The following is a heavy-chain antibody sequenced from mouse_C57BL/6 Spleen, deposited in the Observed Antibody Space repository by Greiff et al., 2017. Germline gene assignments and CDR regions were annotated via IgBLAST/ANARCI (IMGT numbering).Heavy chain of an antibody. CDR3: ARSYYSNLMDY. CDR2: INPGSGGT. D-gene: IGHD2-5*01. V-gene: IGHV1-54*01. Sequence: QVQLKQSGAELVRPGTSVKVSCKASGYAFTNSLIEWVKQRPGQGLEWIGVINPGSGGTNYNEKFKGKATLTADKSSSTAYMQLSSLTSEDSAVYFCARSYYSNLMDYWGQGTSVTVSS. J-gene: IGHJ4*01. CDR1: GYAFTNSL.